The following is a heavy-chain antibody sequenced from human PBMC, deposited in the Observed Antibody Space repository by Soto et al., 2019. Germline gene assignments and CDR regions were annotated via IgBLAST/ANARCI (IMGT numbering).Heavy chain of an antibody. J-gene: IGHJ4*02. V-gene: IGHV1-18*01. CDR3: ARDPVGCTNGVCYRGRYFDY. D-gene: IGHD2-8*01. CDR1: GYTFTSYG. CDR2: ISAYNGNT. Sequence: ASVKVSCKASGYTFTSYGISWVRQAPGQGLEWMGWISAYNGNTNYAQKLQGRVTMTTDTSTSTAYMELGSLRSDDTAVDYCARDPVGCTNGVCYRGRYFDYWGQGTLVTVSS.